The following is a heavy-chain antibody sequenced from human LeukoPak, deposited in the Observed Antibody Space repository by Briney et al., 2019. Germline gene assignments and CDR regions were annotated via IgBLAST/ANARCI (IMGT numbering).Heavy chain of an antibody. CDR3: ARVGYGGDTTNFDY. J-gene: IGHJ4*02. CDR2: ISYDGSNK. CDR1: GCTFSSSA. Sequence: GGSLRLSCAASGCTFSSSAMHWIRQAPGKGLEWVAVISYDGSNKYYAYSMKGRFTLSRDNYKNTLYLQMNSLRAEDTAVYYCARVGYGGDTTNFDYWGQGTLVTGSS. V-gene: IGHV3-30-3*01. D-gene: IGHD2-21*01.